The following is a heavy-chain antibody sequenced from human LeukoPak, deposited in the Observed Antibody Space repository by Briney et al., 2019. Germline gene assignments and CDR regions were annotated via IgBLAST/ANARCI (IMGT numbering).Heavy chain of an antibody. CDR3: ARQTDIPYYYYYMDV. D-gene: IGHD2-15*01. CDR2: IYTSGST. Sequence: SETLSLTCTVSGGSISSYYWSWIRQPAGKGLEWIGRIYTSGSTNYNPSLKSRVTMSVDTSKNQFSLKLSSVTAADTAVYYCARQTDIPYYYYYMDVWGKGTTVTISS. V-gene: IGHV4-4*07. CDR1: GGSISSYY. J-gene: IGHJ6*03.